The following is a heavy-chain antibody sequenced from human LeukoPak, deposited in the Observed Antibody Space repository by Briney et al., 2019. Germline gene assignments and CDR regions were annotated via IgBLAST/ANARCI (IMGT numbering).Heavy chain of an antibody. CDR2: IYHSGST. CDR3: ARADSSGWYEFDY. V-gene: IGHV4-4*02. J-gene: IGHJ4*02. Sequence: SETLSLTCSVSGFTISTSNWWSRGRQPPRKWLEWIVEIYHSGSTNSNPSLKSRVTLSADKPQNQLSLKLRCVPAADTAVYYCARADSSGWYEFDYWGQGTLVTVSS. D-gene: IGHD6-19*01. CDR1: GFTISTSNW.